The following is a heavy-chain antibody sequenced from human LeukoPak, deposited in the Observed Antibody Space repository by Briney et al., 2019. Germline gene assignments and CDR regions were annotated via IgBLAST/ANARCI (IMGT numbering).Heavy chain of an antibody. Sequence: PGGSLRLSCAASGFTFSSYAMSWVRQAPGKGLEYVSAISSNGGSTYYANSVKGRFTISRDNSKNTLYLQMGSLRAEDMAVYYCARAPYYDILTGYYNSLDYWGQGTLVTVSS. V-gene: IGHV3-64*01. CDR3: ARAPYYDILTGYYNSLDY. D-gene: IGHD3-9*01. CDR2: ISSNGGST. J-gene: IGHJ4*02. CDR1: GFTFSSYA.